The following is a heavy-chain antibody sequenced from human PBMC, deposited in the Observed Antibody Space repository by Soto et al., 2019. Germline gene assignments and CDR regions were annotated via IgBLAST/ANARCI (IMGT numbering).Heavy chain of an antibody. CDR3: ARDGGDIVVVPAGTNYYYYMDV. CDR2: IWYDGSNK. V-gene: IGHV3-33*01. J-gene: IGHJ6*03. CDR1: GFTFSSYG. Sequence: QVQLVESGGGVVQPGRSLRLSCAASGFTFSSYGMHWVRQAPGKGLEWVAVIWYDGSNKYYADSVKGRFTISRDNSKNTLYLQMNSLRAEDTAVYYCARDGGDIVVVPAGTNYYYYMDVWGKGTTVTVSS. D-gene: IGHD2-2*01.